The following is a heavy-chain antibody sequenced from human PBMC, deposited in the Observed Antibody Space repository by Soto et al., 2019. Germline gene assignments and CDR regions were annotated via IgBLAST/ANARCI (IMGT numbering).Heavy chain of an antibody. CDR2: IRSKANSYAT. Sequence: EVQLVESGGGLVQPGGSLKLSCAASGFTFSGSAMHWVRQASGKGLEWVGRIRSKANSYATEYAASVKGRFTISRDDSKNTSYLQMNSLKTEDTAMYYCISFCSRCFFDYWGQATLVTVSS. J-gene: IGHJ4*02. CDR1: GFTFSGSA. V-gene: IGHV3-73*01. CDR3: ISFCSRCFFDY. D-gene: IGHD6-13*01.